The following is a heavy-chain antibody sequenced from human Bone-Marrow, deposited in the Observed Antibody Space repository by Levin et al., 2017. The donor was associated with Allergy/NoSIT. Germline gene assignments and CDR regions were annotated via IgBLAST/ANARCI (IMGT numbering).Heavy chain of an antibody. Sequence: GESLKISCKGSGYNFVSYWIAWVRQTPGKGLEWLGRIDPSDSYTTYGPSFQGHVTISVDKSINTAYLQWSSLRASDTAMYYCASRTVKTHFVYYYYMDVWGKGTAVTVSS. CDR2: IDPSDSYT. D-gene: IGHD3-3*02. CDR3: ASRTVKTHFVYYYYMDV. V-gene: IGHV5-10-1*01. J-gene: IGHJ6*03. CDR1: GYNFVSYW.